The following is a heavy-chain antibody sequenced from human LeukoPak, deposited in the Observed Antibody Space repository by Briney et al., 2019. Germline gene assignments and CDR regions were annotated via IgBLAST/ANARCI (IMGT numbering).Heavy chain of an antibody. CDR1: GYTFTGYY. Sequence: GASVKVSCKASGYTFTGYYMHWVRQAPGQGLEWMGWINPNSGGTNYAQKFQGRVTMTRDTSISTAYMELSRLRSDDTAVYYCARCARYSGYDDPDYYYYYMDVWGKGTTVTVSS. CDR3: ARCARYSGYDDPDYYYYYMDV. J-gene: IGHJ6*03. V-gene: IGHV1-2*02. D-gene: IGHD5-12*01. CDR2: INPNSGGT.